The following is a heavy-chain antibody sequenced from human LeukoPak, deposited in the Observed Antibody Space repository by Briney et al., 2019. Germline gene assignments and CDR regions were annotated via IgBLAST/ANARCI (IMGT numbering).Heavy chain of an antibody. V-gene: IGHV1-69*04. CDR1: GGTFSSYA. J-gene: IGHJ6*02. CDR2: IIPILGIA. CDR3: ARGLWDYGTEDAYYYYGMDV. Sequence: SVKFSCQASGGTFSSYAISWVRPAPGQGLEWMGRIIPILGIANYAQKSQGRVTITADKSTSTAYMELSSLRSEDTAVYYCARGLWDYGTEDAYYYYGMDVWGQGTTVTVSS. D-gene: IGHD4-17*01.